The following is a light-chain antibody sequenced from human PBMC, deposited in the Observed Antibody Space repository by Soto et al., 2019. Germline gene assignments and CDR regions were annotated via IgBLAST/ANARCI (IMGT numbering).Light chain of an antibody. CDR2: GAS. CDR3: QQYGSSPWT. V-gene: IGKV3-20*01. CDR1: QSVSSY. J-gene: IGKJ1*01. Sequence: EIVLTQSPATLSLSPGERATLSCRASQSVSSYLAWYQQKPGQAPRLLIYGASSRATGIPDRFSGSGSGTDFTLSISRLEPEDFAVYYCQQYGSSPWTFGQVTKVDIK.